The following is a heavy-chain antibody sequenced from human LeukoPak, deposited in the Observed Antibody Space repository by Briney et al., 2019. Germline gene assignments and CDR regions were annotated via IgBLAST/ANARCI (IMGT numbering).Heavy chain of an antibody. CDR2: IYTSGST. Sequence: SETLSLTCTVSGGSISSGSYYWSWIRQPAGKGLEWIGRIYTSGSTNYNPSLKSRVTISVDTSKNQFSLKLSPVTAADTAAYYCARGPVAGNDYWGQGTLVTVSS. CDR3: ARGPVAGNDY. D-gene: IGHD6-19*01. V-gene: IGHV4-61*02. J-gene: IGHJ4*02. CDR1: GGSISSGSYY.